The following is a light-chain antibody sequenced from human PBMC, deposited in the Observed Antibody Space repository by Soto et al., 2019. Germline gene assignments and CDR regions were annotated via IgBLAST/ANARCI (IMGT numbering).Light chain of an antibody. CDR3: QSYDSSLSVV. J-gene: IGLJ2*01. Sequence: QPVLTQPPSLSGAPGQRVTISCTGSSSNIGAPYDVHWYQHLPGTAPKLLIYANINRPSGVPDRFSGSRSGTSASLAITGLQPEDEADYYCQSYDSSLSVVFGGGTKLTVL. V-gene: IGLV1-40*01. CDR1: SSNIGAPYD. CDR2: ANI.